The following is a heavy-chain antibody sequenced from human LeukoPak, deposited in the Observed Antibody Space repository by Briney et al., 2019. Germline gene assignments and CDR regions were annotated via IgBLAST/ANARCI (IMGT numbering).Heavy chain of an antibody. CDR1: GYTFTGYY. Sequence: ASVKVSCKASGYTFTGYYMHWVRQAPGQGLEWMGWINPNSGGTNYAQKFQGRVTMTRDTSISTAYMELSRLRSDDTAVYYCARVYDTLTGFDPWGQGTLVTVSS. CDR3: ARVYDTLTGFDP. J-gene: IGHJ5*02. V-gene: IGHV1-2*02. D-gene: IGHD3-9*01. CDR2: INPNSGGT.